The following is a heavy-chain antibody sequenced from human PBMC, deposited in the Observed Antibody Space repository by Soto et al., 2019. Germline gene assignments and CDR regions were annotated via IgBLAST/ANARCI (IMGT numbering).Heavy chain of an antibody. Sequence: ASVKVSCKASGNTFTSYDINWVRQASGHGLEWMGWINPNSGNIGYAQKFQGRVTMTRDTAIRTAYMEVSRLRSDDTAVYYCARGRASGSYYLLDYWGQGTLVTVSS. CDR3: ARGRASGSYYLLDY. J-gene: IGHJ4*02. CDR1: GNTFTSYD. V-gene: IGHV1-8*01. CDR2: INPNSGNI. D-gene: IGHD3-10*01.